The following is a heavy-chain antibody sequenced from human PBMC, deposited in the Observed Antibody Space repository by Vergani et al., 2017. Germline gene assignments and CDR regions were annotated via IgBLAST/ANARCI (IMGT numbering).Heavy chain of an antibody. CDR3: ARSYSSSPADY. V-gene: IGHV4-39*07. CDR1: GGSISSSSYY. D-gene: IGHD6-13*01. CDR2: IYYSGST. Sequence: QLQLQESGPGLVKPSETLSLTCTVSGGSISSSSYYWGWIRQPPGEGLEWIGSIYYSGSTYYNPSLKSRVTISVDTSKNQFSLKLSSVTAADTAVYYCARSYSSSPADYWGQGTLVTVSS. J-gene: IGHJ4*02.